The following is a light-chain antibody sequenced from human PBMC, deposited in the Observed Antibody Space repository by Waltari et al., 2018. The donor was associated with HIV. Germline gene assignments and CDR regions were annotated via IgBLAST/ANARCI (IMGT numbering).Light chain of an antibody. J-gene: IGKJ3*01. CDR2: AAS. Sequence: IQMTQSPSSLSASVGDTVTITCRASQAISNYLAWYQQKPGKVPKLLIYAASTLQSGVPSRFSGSGSGTDFTLTISSLQPEDVATYYCQKFNSDPLGFTFGPGTKVDIK. V-gene: IGKV1-27*01. CDR3: QKFNSDPLGFT. CDR1: QAISNY.